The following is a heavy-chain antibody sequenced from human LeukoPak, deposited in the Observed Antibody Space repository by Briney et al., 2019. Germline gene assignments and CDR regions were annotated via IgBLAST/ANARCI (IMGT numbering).Heavy chain of an antibody. V-gene: IGHV4-61*02. D-gene: IGHD3-9*01. J-gene: IGHJ5*02. Sequence: PSQTLSLTCTVSGGSISSGGYYWSWIRQPAGKGLEWIGRIYTSGSTNYNPSLKSRVTMSVGTSKNQFSLKLSSVTAADTAVYYCARDLYDILTGWFDPWGQGTLVTVSS. CDR1: GGSISSGGYY. CDR3: ARDLYDILTGWFDP. CDR2: IYTSGST.